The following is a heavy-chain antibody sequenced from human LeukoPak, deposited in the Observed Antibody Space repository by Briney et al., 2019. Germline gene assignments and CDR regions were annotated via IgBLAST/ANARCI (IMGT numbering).Heavy chain of an antibody. CDR1: GFTFSRYY. J-gene: IGHJ4*02. CDR2: INSDGSST. Sequence: GGSLRLSCAASGFTFSRYYMHWVRQAPGKGLVWVSRINSDGSSTTYADSVKGRFTISRDNAKNTLYLQMNSLRAEDTAVYYCAKDVQAYDILTGYYFTGDYWGQGTLVTVSS. CDR3: AKDVQAYDILTGYYFTGDY. V-gene: IGHV3-74*01. D-gene: IGHD3-9*01.